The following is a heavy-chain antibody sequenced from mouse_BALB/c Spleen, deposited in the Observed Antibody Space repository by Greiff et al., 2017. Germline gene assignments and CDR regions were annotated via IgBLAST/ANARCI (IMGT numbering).Heavy chain of an antibody. Sequence: QVQLQQSGPELVKPGASVKISCKASGYAFSSSWMNWVKQRPGQGLEWIGRIYPGDGDTNYNGKFKGKATLTADKSSSTAYMQLSSLTSVDSAVYFCARSGGGFAYWGQGTLVTVSA. CDR1: GYAFSSSW. J-gene: IGHJ3*01. V-gene: IGHV1-82*01. CDR2: IYPGDGDT. CDR3: ARSGGGFAY. D-gene: IGHD3-1*01.